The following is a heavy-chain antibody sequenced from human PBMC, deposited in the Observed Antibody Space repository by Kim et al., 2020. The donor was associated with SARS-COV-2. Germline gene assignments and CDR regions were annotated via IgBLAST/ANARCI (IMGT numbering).Heavy chain of an antibody. V-gene: IGHV1-2*02. CDR2: INPNSGGT. J-gene: IGHJ3*02. CDR1: GYTFTGYY. Sequence: ASVKVSCKASGYTFTGYYMHWVRQAPGQGLEWMGWINPNSGGTNYAQKFQGRVTMTRDTSISTAYMELSRLRSDDTAVYYCARESRGYYNEGAFDIWGQGTMVTVSS. D-gene: IGHD3-9*01. CDR3: ARESRGYYNEGAFDI.